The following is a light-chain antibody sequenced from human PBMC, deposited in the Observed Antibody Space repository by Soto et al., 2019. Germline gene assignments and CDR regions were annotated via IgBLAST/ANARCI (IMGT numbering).Light chain of an antibody. CDR3: LEALQIPWT. CDR1: QSLLNSNGYYY. V-gene: IGKV2-28*01. CDR2: LAF. Sequence: DIVMTQSPLSLPVTPGEPASISCRSSQSLLNSNGYYYLDWYVQKPGQSPQLLIYLAFNRAAGVPDRFSGSGSGTDFTLKISRVEAEDVGFYYCLEALQIPWTFGQGTKVEIK. J-gene: IGKJ1*01.